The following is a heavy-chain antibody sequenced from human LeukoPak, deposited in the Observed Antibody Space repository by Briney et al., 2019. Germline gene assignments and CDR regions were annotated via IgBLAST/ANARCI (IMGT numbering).Heavy chain of an antibody. V-gene: IGHV3-23*01. CDR2: ISGSGGST. J-gene: IGHJ4*02. CDR1: GFTFSSYG. Sequence: PGGSLRLSCAASGFTFSSYGMSWVRQAPGKGLEWVSTISGSGGSTYYADSVKGRFTISRDNSKNTLYLQMNSLRAEDTAVYYCARVVAVAGDWFDYWGQGTLVTVSS. D-gene: IGHD6-19*01. CDR3: ARVVAVAGDWFDY.